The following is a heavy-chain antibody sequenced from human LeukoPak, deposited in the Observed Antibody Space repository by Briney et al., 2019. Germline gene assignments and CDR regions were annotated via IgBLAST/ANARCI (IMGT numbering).Heavy chain of an antibody. Sequence: PGGSLRLSCAASGFAVSNNYMSWVRQAPGKGLECVSVIYSGGNTFYIDSVKGRFTISRDNSKNILYLQMNTLRPEDTAVYYCTRDLGGVGGWGQGTLVTVSS. D-gene: IGHD2-8*02. CDR2: IYSGGNT. J-gene: IGHJ1*01. CDR1: GFAVSNNY. V-gene: IGHV3-53*01. CDR3: TRDLGGVGG.